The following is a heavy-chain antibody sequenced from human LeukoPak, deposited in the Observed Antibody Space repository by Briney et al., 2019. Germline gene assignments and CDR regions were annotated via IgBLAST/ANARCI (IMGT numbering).Heavy chain of an antibody. Sequence: SETLSLTCAVSGGSLSPHYWSWIRRPLGKGLEWIGEINRGGNTNYNPSLKSRVTISQDRFTNQFSLSLNSVTAADTAVYYCARRVSVHYFMDFWAKGTTVTVSS. V-gene: IGHV4-34*01. J-gene: IGHJ6*03. CDR3: ARRVSVHYFMDF. CDR2: INRGGNT. CDR1: GGSLSPHY. D-gene: IGHD3-10*01.